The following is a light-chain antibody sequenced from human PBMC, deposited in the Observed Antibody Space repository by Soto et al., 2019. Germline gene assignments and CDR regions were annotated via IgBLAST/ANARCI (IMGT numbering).Light chain of an antibody. J-gene: IGKJ4*01. V-gene: IGKV1-17*01. Sequence: DIPMTQSPSSLSASVGYRVTIDCRASQGTTTDLGWYQQKPGKAPKRLIYAASSLQSGIPARFSGSGSGTEFTLTISSLQPEDFATYYCLQHNSYPLTFGGGTKVDIK. CDR3: LQHNSYPLT. CDR2: AAS. CDR1: QGTTTD.